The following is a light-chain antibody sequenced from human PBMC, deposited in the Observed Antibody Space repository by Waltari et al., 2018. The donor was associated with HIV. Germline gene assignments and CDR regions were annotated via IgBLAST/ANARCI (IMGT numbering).Light chain of an antibody. CDR3: QQYGSSPET. Sequence: EIVLTQSPGTLSLSPGERATLSCRASRSVDSSFLAWYQQKPGQAPRLLIYGVSSRATGIPDRFSGSGSGTDFTLTISRLEPEDFAVYYCQQYGSSPETFGQGTKVEIK. J-gene: IGKJ1*01. V-gene: IGKV3-20*01. CDR2: GVS. CDR1: RSVDSSF.